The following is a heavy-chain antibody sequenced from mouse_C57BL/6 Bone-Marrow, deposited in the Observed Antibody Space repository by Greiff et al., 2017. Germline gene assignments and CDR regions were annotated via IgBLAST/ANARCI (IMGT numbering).Heavy chain of an antibody. CDR2: IGSGGST. J-gene: IGHJ1*03. Sequence: VQLQQSGPGLVQPSQSLSITCTVSGFSLTSYGVHWVRQSPGKGLEWLGVIGSGGSTDYNAAFISRLSISKDNSKSQVFFKMNSLQADDTAIYYWARKGYGSSCWYFDVWGTGTTVTVSS. CDR1: GFSLTSYG. CDR3: ARKGYGSSCWYFDV. D-gene: IGHD1-1*01. V-gene: IGHV2-2*01.